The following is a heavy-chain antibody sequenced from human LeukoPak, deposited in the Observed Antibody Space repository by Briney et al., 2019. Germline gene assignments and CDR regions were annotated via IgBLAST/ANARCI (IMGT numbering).Heavy chain of an antibody. CDR1: GGSFSGYY. D-gene: IGHD2-15*01. V-gene: IGHV4-34*01. CDR3: ARDGFGGY. Sequence: SETLSLTCAVYGGSFSGYYWSWIRQPPGKGLEWIGEINHSGSTNYNPSLKSRVTISVDTSKNQFSLKLTSVTAADTAVYYCARDGFGGYWGQGTLVTVSS. J-gene: IGHJ4*02. CDR2: INHSGST.